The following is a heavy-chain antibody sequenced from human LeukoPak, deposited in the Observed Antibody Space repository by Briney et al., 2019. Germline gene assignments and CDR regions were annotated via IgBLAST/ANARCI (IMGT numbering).Heavy chain of an antibody. Sequence: ASVKVSCKASGYTFTSYGISWVRQAPGQGLEWMGWISAYNGNTNYAQKLQGRVTMTTDTSTSTACMELRSLRSDDTAVYYCARDYCSGGSCYSDWFDPWGQGTLVTVSS. CDR2: ISAYNGNT. CDR3: ARDYCSGGSCYSDWFDP. D-gene: IGHD2-15*01. V-gene: IGHV1-18*01. J-gene: IGHJ5*02. CDR1: GYTFTSYG.